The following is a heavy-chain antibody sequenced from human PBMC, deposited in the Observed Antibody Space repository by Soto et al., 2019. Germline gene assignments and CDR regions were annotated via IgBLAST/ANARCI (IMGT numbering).Heavy chain of an antibody. J-gene: IGHJ4*02. Sequence: EVQLVESGGGLVQPGGSLRLSCAASGFTFSSYSMNWVRQAPGKGLEWVSYISSSSSTIYYADSVKGRFTISRDNAKNSLYLQMNSLRAEDTAVYYCARIHYGSGTPRGCWGQGTLVTVSS. CDR2: ISSSSSTI. V-gene: IGHV3-48*01. CDR3: ARIHYGSGTPRGC. D-gene: IGHD3-10*01. CDR1: GFTFSSYS.